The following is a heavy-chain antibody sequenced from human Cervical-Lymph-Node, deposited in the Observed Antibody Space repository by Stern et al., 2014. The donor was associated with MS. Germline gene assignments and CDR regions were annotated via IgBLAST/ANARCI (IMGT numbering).Heavy chain of an antibody. J-gene: IGHJ4*02. CDR3: AKHACTGAACPFDL. Sequence: QVQLQESGPGLVKPSETLSLTCAVSGDSISSYTHYWAWIRQPPGKGLEWIGSVYYSGATYYNPSLKSPVTISVDTSKTPSSLGLNSVTAADTAVYYCAKHACTGAACPFDLWGQGTLVTVSS. D-gene: IGHD2-8*02. CDR1: GDSISSYTHY. CDR2: VYYSGAT. V-gene: IGHV4-39*01.